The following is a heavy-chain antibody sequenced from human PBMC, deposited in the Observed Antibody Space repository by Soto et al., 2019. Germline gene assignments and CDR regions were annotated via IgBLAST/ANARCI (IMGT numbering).Heavy chain of an antibody. CDR2: ISGSGGST. CDR3: AKPYDFWSGYPGPYYYYYGMDV. D-gene: IGHD3-3*01. CDR1: GFTFSNAW. J-gene: IGHJ6*02. Sequence: AGGSLRLSCAASGFTFSNAWINWVRPAPGKGLEWGGRISGSGGSTYYADSVKGRFTISRDNSKNTLYLQMNSLRAEGTAVYYCAKPYDFWSGYPGPYYYYYGMDVWGQGTTVTVSS. V-gene: IGHV3-23*01.